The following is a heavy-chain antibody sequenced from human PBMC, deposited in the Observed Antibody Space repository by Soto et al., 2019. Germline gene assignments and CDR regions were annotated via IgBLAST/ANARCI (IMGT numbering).Heavy chain of an antibody. Sequence: QVQLVESGGGVVQPGRSLRLSCAASGFTFSSYAMHWVRQAPGKGLEWVAVISYDGSNKYYADSVKGRFTISRDNSKNTLYLQMNSLRAEETAVYYCARDGKVVDAFDIWGQGTMVTVSS. CDR3: ARDGKVVDAFDI. D-gene: IGHD2-21*01. V-gene: IGHV3-30-3*01. J-gene: IGHJ3*02. CDR1: GFTFSSYA. CDR2: ISYDGSNK.